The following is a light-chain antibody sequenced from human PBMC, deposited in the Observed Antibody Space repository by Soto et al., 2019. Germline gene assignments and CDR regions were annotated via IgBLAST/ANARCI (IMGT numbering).Light chain of an antibody. V-gene: IGLV1-40*01. CDR3: QSYDSSLSGCV. Sequence: QLVLTQPPSVSGAPGQRVTISCTGSSSNIGAGYDVHWYQQLPGTAPKLLIYGNTNRPSGVPDRFSGSKSGTSASLAITELQAEDEADYYCQSYDSSLSGCVFGGGTKLTVL. CDR1: SSNIGAGYD. CDR2: GNT. J-gene: IGLJ2*01.